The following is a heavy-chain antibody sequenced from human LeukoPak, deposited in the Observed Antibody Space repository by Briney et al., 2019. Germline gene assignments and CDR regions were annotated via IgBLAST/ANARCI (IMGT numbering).Heavy chain of an antibody. V-gene: IGHV3-73*01. D-gene: IGHD1-14*01. CDR3: TRHGPSGTIDDFDV. CDR2: IKTKSNKYAT. J-gene: IGHJ4*02. Sequence: GGSLRLSCAASGFSFSDSGIHWVRQASGKGLEWVGHIKTKSNKYATQYGASVKGRFTISRDDLKKTAYLQMNSLKTEDTAMYYCTRHGPSGTIDDFDVWGGGALVTVSS. CDR1: GFSFSDSG.